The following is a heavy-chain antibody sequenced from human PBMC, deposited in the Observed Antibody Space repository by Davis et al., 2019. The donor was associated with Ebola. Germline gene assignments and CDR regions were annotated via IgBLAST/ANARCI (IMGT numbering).Heavy chain of an antibody. CDR1: GGSFSGYY. Sequence: MPSETLSLTCAVYGGSFSGYYWSWIRQLPGKGLEWIGEINHSGSTNYNPSLKSRVTISVDTSKNQFSLKLSSVTAADTAVYYCARFGRYCSSTSCYSYGMDVWGQGTTVTVSS. CDR3: ARFGRYCSSTSCYSYGMDV. J-gene: IGHJ6*02. CDR2: INHSGST. V-gene: IGHV4-34*01. D-gene: IGHD2-2*01.